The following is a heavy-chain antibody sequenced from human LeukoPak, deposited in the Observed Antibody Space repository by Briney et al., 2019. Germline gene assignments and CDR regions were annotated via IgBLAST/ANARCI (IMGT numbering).Heavy chain of an antibody. D-gene: IGHD2-8*02. V-gene: IGHV4-59*01. Sequence: SETLSLPCTVSNGSISNYYWNWIRQAPGKGLEWIGFVDHSETTDHNPSLKSRVIIAVDTSKNQFSLRLNAVTAADTAVYYCARGACTGPNCRISPMDVWGKGTTVTVSS. CDR2: VDHSETT. CDR1: NGSISNYY. CDR3: ARGACTGPNCRISPMDV. J-gene: IGHJ6*04.